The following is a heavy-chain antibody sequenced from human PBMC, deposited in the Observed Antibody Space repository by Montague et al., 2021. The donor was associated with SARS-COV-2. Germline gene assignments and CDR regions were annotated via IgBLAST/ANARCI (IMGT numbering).Heavy chain of an antibody. J-gene: IGHJ5*01. CDR2: IYYTGSR. D-gene: IGHD5-24*01. CDR1: GDSVSRVSSY. Sequence: SETLSLTCTVPGDSVSRVSSYWSWIRQPPGKGLEWIGYIYYTGSRTYNSSLKSRLTISVDTSKNQFSLKLSSVTAADTAVYYCARHARGEGYTSWFDSWGQGTLVTVSS. V-gene: IGHV4-61*01. CDR3: ARHARGEGYTSWFDS.